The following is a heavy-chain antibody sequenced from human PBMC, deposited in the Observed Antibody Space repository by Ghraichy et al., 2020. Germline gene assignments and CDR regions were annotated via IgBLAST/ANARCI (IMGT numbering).Heavy chain of an antibody. CDR1: GFTFSNYG. J-gene: IGHJ6*02. V-gene: IGHV3-30*02. CDR2: IRYDGSNK. D-gene: IGHD4-17*01. Sequence: GGSLRLSCAASGFTFSNYGMHWVRQAPGKGLEWVAFIRYDGSNKYYADSVKGRFTISRDNSKRTLYLQLNSLRAEDTAVYFCAKLPLITVTSDYYGMDVWGQGTTVTVSS. CDR3: AKLPLITVTSDYYGMDV.